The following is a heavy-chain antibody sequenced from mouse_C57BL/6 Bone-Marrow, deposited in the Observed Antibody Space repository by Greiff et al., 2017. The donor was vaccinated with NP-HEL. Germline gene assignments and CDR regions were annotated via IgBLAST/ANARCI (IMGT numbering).Heavy chain of an antibody. V-gene: IGHV1-19*01. Sequence: EVKLVESGPVLVKPGASVKMSCKASGYTFTDYYMNWVKQSHGKSLEWIGVINPYNGGTSYNQKFKGKATLTVDKSSSTAYMELNSLTSEDSAVYYCADGGYFDYWGQGTTLTVSS. CDR2: INPYNGGT. CDR3: ADGGYFDY. CDR1: GYTFTDYY. J-gene: IGHJ2*01.